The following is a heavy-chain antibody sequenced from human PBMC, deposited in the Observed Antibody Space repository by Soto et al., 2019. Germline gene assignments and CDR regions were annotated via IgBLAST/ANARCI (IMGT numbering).Heavy chain of an antibody. J-gene: IGHJ4*02. CDR2: ISYDGSNK. CDR3: AKVIAVAGDYFDY. D-gene: IGHD6-19*01. Sequence: QVPLVESGGGVVQPGRSLRLSCAASGFTFSSYGMHWVRQAPGKGLEWVAVISYDGSNKYYADSVKGRFTISRDNSKNTLYLQMNSLRAEDTAVYYCAKVIAVAGDYFDYWGQGTLVTVSS. V-gene: IGHV3-30*18. CDR1: GFTFSSYG.